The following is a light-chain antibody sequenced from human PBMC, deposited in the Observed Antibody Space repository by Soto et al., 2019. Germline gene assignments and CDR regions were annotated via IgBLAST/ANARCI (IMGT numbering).Light chain of an antibody. CDR2: VAS. J-gene: IGKJ4*01. CDR3: QQTNSFPFT. V-gene: IGKV1-12*01. Sequence: DIQMTQSPFSVSASVGDRVTIACRASQDISTWLAWYQQKPGKAPKLLIYVASSLQSGVPSRFSDSGSGTDFTLPISRLQPEDFAVYYCQQTNSFPFTFGGGTKVEIK. CDR1: QDISTW.